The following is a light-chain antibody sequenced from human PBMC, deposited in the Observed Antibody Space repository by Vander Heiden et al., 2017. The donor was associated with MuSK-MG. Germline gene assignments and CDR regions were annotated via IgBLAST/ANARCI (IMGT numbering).Light chain of an antibody. V-gene: IGKV1-5*01. Sequence: DIQMTQSPSTLSASVGDRVTITCRASQSISSWLAWYQQKPGKAPNLLIYDASSLESGVPSRFSGSGSGTEFTLTINSLQPDDFATYYCQQDNTYSGTFGQGTKVEIK. J-gene: IGKJ1*01. CDR3: QQDNTYSGT. CDR2: DAS. CDR1: QSISSW.